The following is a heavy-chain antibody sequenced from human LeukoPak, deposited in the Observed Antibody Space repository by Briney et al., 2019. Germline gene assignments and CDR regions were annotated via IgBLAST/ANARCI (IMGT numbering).Heavy chain of an antibody. CDR3: ASSYAASTRYDY. J-gene: IGHJ4*02. Sequence: AGGSLRLSCAASGFTFSDYYMYWIRQAPGKTLEWISYISSFGDVISYADSVKGRFTVSRDNAKNSLSLQMNSLRAEDTAVYYCASSYAASTRYDYWGQGTLVSVSS. CDR1: GFTFSDYY. V-gene: IGHV3-11*01. CDR2: ISSFGDVI. D-gene: IGHD5/OR15-5a*01.